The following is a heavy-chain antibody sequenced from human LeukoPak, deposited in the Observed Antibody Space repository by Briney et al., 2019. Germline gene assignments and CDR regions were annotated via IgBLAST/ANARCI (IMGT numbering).Heavy chain of an antibody. CDR2: IDSSSRTI. J-gene: IGHJ4*02. D-gene: IGHD3-16*01. CDR1: GFTFSNAW. V-gene: IGHV3-48*04. CDR3: ARRVPNQVITDYFDY. Sequence: GGSLRLSCAASGFTFSNAWMSWVRQAPGKGLEWISFIDSSSRTIFYAESVKGRFTISRDNAKNSLFLQMNSLRAEDTAVYYCARRVPNQVITDYFDYWGQGTLVTVSS.